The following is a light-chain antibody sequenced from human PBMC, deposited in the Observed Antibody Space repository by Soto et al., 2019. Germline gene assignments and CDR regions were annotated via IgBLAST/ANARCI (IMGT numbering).Light chain of an antibody. CDR1: NSNIGSNP. Sequence: QSVLTQPPSASGTPGQRVTISCSGSNSNIGSNPVNWFQQLPGTAPKLLIYGNDNRPSGVPDRFSGSKSDTSASLAVTGLQAEDEADYYCQSYDSGLSAVLFGGGTKLTVL. CDR2: GND. CDR3: QSYDSGLSAVL. V-gene: IGLV1-44*01. J-gene: IGLJ2*01.